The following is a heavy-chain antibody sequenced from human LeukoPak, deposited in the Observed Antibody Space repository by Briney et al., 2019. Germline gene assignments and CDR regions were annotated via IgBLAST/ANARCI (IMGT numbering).Heavy chain of an antibody. CDR2: ISASSGNI. CDR3: ARDYLWAFDF. CDR1: GFTFSSYS. J-gene: IGHJ3*01. Sequence: GGSLRLSFPASGFTFSSYSLNWVRQAPGKGLEWVSYISASSGNIKYADSVKGRFTISRDNAKNSLYLQMNSLRAEDTAVYYCARDYLWAFDFWGQGTMVTVSS. V-gene: IGHV3-48*01. D-gene: IGHD3-16*01.